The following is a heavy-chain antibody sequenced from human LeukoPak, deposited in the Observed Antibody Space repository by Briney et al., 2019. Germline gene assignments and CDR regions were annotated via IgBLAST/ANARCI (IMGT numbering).Heavy chain of an antibody. CDR1: GGTFSSYA. J-gene: IGHJ5*02. CDR3: ARDETNYYDSSGYSWFDP. D-gene: IGHD3-22*01. V-gene: IGHV1-69*04. Sequence: SVKVSCKASGGTFSSYAISWVRQAPGQGLEWMGRIIPILGIANYAQKFQGRVTITADKSTSTAYMELSSLRSEDTAVYYCARDETNYYDSSGYSWFDPWGQGTLVTVSS. CDR2: IIPILGIA.